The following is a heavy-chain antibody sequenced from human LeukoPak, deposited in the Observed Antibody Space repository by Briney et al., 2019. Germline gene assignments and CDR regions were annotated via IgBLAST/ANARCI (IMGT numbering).Heavy chain of an antibody. J-gene: IGHJ6*03. CDR3: ARCSGYDYYYYYMDV. V-gene: IGHV4-59*01. CDR2: IYYSGST. CDR1: GGSISSYY. D-gene: IGHD5-12*01. Sequence: SETLSLTCTVSGGSISSYYWSWIRQPPGKGLEWIGYIYYSGSTNYNPSLRSRVTISVDTSKNQFSLKLSSVTAADTAVYYCARCSGYDYYYYYMDVRGKGTTVTVSS.